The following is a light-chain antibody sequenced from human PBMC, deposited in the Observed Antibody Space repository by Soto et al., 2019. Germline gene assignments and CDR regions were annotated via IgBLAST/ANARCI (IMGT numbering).Light chain of an antibody. V-gene: IGKV1-27*01. CDR3: QNYNSYSDT. Sequence: DVQMTQSPASLSVSEGDRATISCRASQGVSSNLAWYQQKPGKVPRLLIYAASTLPTGIPARFSGSGSGTEFTLTISSLQPEDVATYYCQNYNSYSDTFGEGTKVDI. CDR2: AAS. CDR1: QGVSSN. J-gene: IGKJ4*01.